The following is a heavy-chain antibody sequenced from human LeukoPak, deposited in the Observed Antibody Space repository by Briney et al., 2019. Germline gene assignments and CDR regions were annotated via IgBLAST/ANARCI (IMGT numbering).Heavy chain of an antibody. D-gene: IGHD3-10*01. V-gene: IGHV3-48*02. CDR3: ARGEFTMVRGGSVFDY. Sequence: GGSLRLSCAASGSTFSSYSMNWVRQAPGKGLEWLSYISSGSSTIYYADSVKGRFTISRDNAKNSLYLQVNSLRDEDTAVYYCARGEFTMVRGGSVFDYWGQGTLVTVSS. CDR1: GSTFSSYS. J-gene: IGHJ4*02. CDR2: ISSGSSTI.